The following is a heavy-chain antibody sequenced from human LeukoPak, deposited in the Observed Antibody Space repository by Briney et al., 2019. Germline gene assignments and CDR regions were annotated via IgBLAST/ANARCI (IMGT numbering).Heavy chain of an antibody. CDR2: IFYSGTT. V-gene: IGHV4-39*02. CDR3: ARDAGSGWYGGY. CDR1: GGSISSTSYF. J-gene: IGHJ4*02. Sequence: SETLSLTCTVSGGSISSTSYFWGWIRQPPGKGLEWIGSIFYSGTTYYKPSLKSRLTISVDTSKNQFSLELSSVTAADTAVYYCARDAGSGWYGGYWGQGTLVTVSS. D-gene: IGHD6-19*01.